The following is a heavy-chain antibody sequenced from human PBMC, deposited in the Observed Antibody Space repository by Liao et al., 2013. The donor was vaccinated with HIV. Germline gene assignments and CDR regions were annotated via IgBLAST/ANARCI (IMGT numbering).Heavy chain of an antibody. CDR2: INPSGSA. CDR3: ARDIGAGYFDL. CDR1: GGSSSSYS. V-gene: IGHV4-4*07. J-gene: IGHJ2*01. Sequence: QVQPQESGPRLVKPSETLSLTCSVSGGSSSSYSWSWVRQSAGKGLECIGRINPSGSATYNPSLRNRVSMSLDTSRNQYSLTVTSVTAADTAVYYCARDIGAGYFDLWGRGTLVSVSS.